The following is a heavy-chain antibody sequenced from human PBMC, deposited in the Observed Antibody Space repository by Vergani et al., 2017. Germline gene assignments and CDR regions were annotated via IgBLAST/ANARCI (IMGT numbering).Heavy chain of an antibody. CDR1: GFTFSGSA. J-gene: IGHJ4*02. V-gene: IGHV3-73*02. D-gene: IGHD3-3*01. CDR2: IRSKANSYAT. Sequence: EVQLVESGGGLVQPGGSLKLSCAASGFTFSGSAMHWVRQASGKGLEWVGRIRSKANSYATAYAASVKGRFTISRDDSKNTAYLQMNSLRAEDTAVYYCARAQYDFRSGYHRTPYYFDYWGQGMLVTVSS. CDR3: ARAQYDFRSGYHRTPYYFDY.